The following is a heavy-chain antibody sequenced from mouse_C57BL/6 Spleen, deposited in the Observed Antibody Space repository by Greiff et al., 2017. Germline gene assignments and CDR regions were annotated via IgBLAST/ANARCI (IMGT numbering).Heavy chain of an antibody. V-gene: IGHV1-78*01. D-gene: IGHD1-1*01. CDR2: IYPRDGST. CDR1: GYTFTDHT. J-gene: IGHJ2*01. CDR3: SRHNYGSSYGCDY. Sequence: VQLQQSDAELVKPGASVKISCKVSGYTFTDHTIHWMKQRPEQGLEWIGYIYPRDGSTKYNEKFKGKATLTADKSSSTAYMHLNSLTSEDSAVYFCSRHNYGSSYGCDYWGQGTTLTVSS.